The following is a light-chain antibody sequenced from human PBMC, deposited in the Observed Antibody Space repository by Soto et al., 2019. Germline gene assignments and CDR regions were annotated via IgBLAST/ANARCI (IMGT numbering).Light chain of an antibody. Sequence: EIVLTQSPGTLSLSPGERATLACMSSQSVSRSYLGWYQQKPGQAPRLLIYGTSSRDTGIPDRFSGSGSGTDFTLTISRLESEDFAVYYCQQYGNSPVTFGGGTKVDI. CDR2: GTS. J-gene: IGKJ4*01. CDR1: QSVSRSY. CDR3: QQYGNSPVT. V-gene: IGKV3-20*01.